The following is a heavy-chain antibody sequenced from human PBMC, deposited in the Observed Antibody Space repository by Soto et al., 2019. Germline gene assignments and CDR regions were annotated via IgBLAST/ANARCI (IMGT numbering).Heavy chain of an antibody. CDR1: GFTFSSYS. CDR2: ISGRSTI. CDR3: ARVGLGLFGMDV. V-gene: IGHV3-48*02. Sequence: EVPLVESGGGLVQPGGSLRVSCAASGFTFSSYSINGVRQAPGKGLEWVSYISGRSTIYYSDSVKGRFTISRDNAKKSLYLQMHSLSDEDTAVYYCARVGLGLFGMDVWGQGTTVTGSS. D-gene: IGHD3-16*01. J-gene: IGHJ6*02.